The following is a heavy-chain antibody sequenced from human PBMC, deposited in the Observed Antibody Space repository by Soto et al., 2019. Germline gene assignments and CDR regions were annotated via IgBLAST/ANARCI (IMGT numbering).Heavy chain of an antibody. V-gene: IGHV4-61*01. J-gene: IGHJ4*02. CDR1: GGSVSSGSYY. Sequence: KPSETLSLTCTVSGGSVSSGSYYWSWIRQPPGKGLEWIGYIYYSGSTNYNPSLKSRVTISVDTSKNQFSLKLSSVTAADTAVYFCARSVAVPGAHIDYWGQGTQVTVSS. CDR3: ARSVAVPGAHIDY. D-gene: IGHD6-19*01. CDR2: IYYSGST.